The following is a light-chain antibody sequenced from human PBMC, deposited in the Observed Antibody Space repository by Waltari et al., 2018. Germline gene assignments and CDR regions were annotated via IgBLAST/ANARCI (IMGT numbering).Light chain of an antibody. CDR2: AAS. V-gene: IGKV1-39*01. Sequence: DIQMTQSPSSLSASVGDRATITCRASQSISRYLNWYQQKPGKAPKLLIYAASSLQSGVPSRFSGSGSGTDFTLTISSLQPEDFATYYCQQSYSTPLITFGQGTRQEIK. CDR3: QQSYSTPLIT. CDR1: QSISRY. J-gene: IGKJ5*01.